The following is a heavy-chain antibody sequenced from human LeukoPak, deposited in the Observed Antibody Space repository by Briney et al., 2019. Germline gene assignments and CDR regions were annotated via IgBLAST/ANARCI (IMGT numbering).Heavy chain of an antibody. J-gene: IGHJ6*03. CDR1: GITFSSHA. D-gene: IGHD5-24*01. CDR2: ISGSGGHT. Sequence: GGSLRLSCAASGITFSSHAMSWVRQAPGKGLEWVSLISGSGGHTYYGDSVKGRFTISRDNSTNRLYLQMNSLRPEDTAVYYCAKGGAATMRDGYNYYYYYTEVWGRGTTVTVSS. V-gene: IGHV3-23*01. CDR3: AKGGAATMRDGYNYYYYYTEV.